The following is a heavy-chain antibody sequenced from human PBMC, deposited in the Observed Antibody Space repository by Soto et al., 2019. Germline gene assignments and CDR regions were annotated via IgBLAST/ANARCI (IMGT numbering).Heavy chain of an antibody. D-gene: IGHD3-22*01. CDR3: ARDCRYYYDSSGYRPVYYGMDV. V-gene: IGHV1-18*01. CDR1: GYTFTSYG. Sequence: ASVKVSCKASGYTFTSYGISWVRQAPGQGLEWMGWISAYNGNTNYAQKLQGRVAMTTDTSTSTAYMELRSLRSDDTAVYYCARDCRYYYDSSGYRPVYYGMDVWGQGTTVTVSS. J-gene: IGHJ6*02. CDR2: ISAYNGNT.